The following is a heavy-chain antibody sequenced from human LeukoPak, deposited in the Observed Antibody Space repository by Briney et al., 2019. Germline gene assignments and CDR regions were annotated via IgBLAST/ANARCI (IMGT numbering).Heavy chain of an antibody. CDR1: GYSISSGYY. CDR3: ARDGGSGYSYGEDAFDI. CDR2: IYHSGST. J-gene: IGHJ3*02. D-gene: IGHD5-18*01. V-gene: IGHV4-38-2*02. Sequence: SETLSLTCTVSGYSISSGYYWGWIRQPPGKGLEWIGSIYHSGSTYYNPSLKSRVTISVDTSKNQFSLKLSSVTAADTAVYYCARDGGSGYSYGEDAFDIWGQGTMVTVSS.